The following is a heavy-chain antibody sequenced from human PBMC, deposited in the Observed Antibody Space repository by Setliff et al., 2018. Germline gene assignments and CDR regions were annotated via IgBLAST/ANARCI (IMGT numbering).Heavy chain of an antibody. CDR2: INPNAGNI. D-gene: IGHD6-19*01. CDR1: GYTFTAYY. V-gene: IGHV1-2*02. Sequence: ASVKVSCKASGYTFTAYYIHWVRQAPGQGLEWMGWINPNAGNINYIQKFQGRVTMTRDTSISTAYMELRRLKSDDTAVYYCARDFLGQWGGKGGLDYWGQGTLVTVSS. J-gene: IGHJ4*02. CDR3: ARDFLGQWGGKGGLDY.